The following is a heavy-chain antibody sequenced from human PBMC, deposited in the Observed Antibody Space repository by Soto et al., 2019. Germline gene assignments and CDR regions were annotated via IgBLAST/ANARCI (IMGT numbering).Heavy chain of an antibody. CDR2: IYYSGST. CDR3: ARARSYYYDSSGHYYFDY. D-gene: IGHD3-22*01. J-gene: IGHJ4*02. V-gene: IGHV4-31*03. CDR1: GGSISSGGYY. Sequence: PSETLSLTCTVSGGSISSGGYYWSWIRQHPGKGLEWIGYIYYSGSTYYNTSLKSRVTISVDTSKNQFSLKLSSVTAVDTAVYYCARARSYYYDSSGHYYFDYWGQGTLVTVSS.